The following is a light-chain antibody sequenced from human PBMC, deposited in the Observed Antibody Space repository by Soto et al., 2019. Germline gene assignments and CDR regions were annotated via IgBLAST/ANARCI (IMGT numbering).Light chain of an antibody. V-gene: IGKV3-15*01. CDR3: QQYNDWILT. Sequence: VMRHPWATQPLKKRERGTLSFRASQSVDTNLAWYQQKPGQAPRLLIYGASARATGIPARFRGSGSGTEFTLTISSLQSEDFAVYYCQQYNDWILTFGQGTKV. CDR2: GAS. CDR1: QSVDTN. J-gene: IGKJ1*01.